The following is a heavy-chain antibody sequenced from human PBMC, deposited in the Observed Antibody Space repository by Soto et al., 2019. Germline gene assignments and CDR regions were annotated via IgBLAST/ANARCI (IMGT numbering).Heavy chain of an antibody. J-gene: IGHJ4*02. V-gene: IGHV1-69*13. CDR3: ARVDLNYYDSSGYRY. CDR1: GGTFSSYA. Sequence: SVKVSCKASGGTFSSYAISWVRQAPGQGLEWMGGIIPIFGTANYAQKFQGRVTITADESTSTAYMELSSLRSEDTAVYYCARVDLNYYDSSGYRYWGQGTLVTVSS. CDR2: IIPIFGTA. D-gene: IGHD3-22*01.